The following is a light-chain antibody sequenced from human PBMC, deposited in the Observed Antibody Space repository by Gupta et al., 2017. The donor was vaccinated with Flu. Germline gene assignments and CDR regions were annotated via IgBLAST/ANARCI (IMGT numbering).Light chain of an antibody. CDR1: SSDVGFHDY. CDR3: SSATRSANLF. J-gene: IGLJ2*01. Sequence: QSALTQPASVSGSPGQTITISCTGTSSDVGFHDYVSWYQQHPDNPPKLMIEEVSNRPAGVSTRSSGSKSGNTASLTISEREGEDEADEYCSSATRSANLFFGGGTKLTVL. CDR2: EVS. V-gene: IGLV2-14*01.